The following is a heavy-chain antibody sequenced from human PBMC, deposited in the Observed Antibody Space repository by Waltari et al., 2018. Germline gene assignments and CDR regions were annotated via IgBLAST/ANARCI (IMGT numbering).Heavy chain of an antibody. CDR1: GFTFSSYS. CDR2: ISSSSSYI. D-gene: IGHD5-12*01. J-gene: IGHJ4*02. Sequence: EVQLVESGGGLVKPGGSLRLSCAASGFTFSSYSMNWVRQAPGKGLEWVSSISSSSSYIYYADSVKGRFTISRDNAKNSLYLQMNSLRAEDTAVYYCARGRDGYNYYFDYWGQGTLVTVSS. CDR3: ARGRDGYNYYFDY. V-gene: IGHV3-21*01.